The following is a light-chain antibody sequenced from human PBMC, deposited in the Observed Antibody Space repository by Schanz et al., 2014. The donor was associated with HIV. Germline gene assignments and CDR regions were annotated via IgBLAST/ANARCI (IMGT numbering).Light chain of an antibody. V-gene: IGKV3D-20*02. CDR3: QQRSDWPPRWT. CDR1: QSISSRY. J-gene: IGKJ1*01. Sequence: ENVLAQSPGTLSLSPGERATLSCRASQSISSRYLAWYQQKPGQAPRLLIYAASSRATGIPDRFSGSGSGTDFTLTISRLEPEDFAVYYCQQRSDWPPRWTFGQGTKVEIK. CDR2: AAS.